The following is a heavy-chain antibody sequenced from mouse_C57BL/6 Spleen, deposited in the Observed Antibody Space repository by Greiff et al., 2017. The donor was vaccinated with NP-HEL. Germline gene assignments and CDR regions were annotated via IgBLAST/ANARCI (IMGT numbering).Heavy chain of an antibody. CDR1: GYSITSGYY. Sequence: EVQLQESGPGLVKPSQSLSLTCSVTGYSITSGYYWNWIRQFPGNKLEWLGYISYDGSNNYNPSLKNRISITRDPSNNQFSLNFNSVTTEDTATYYCARDLPLITTVSPGAMDYWGQGTSVTVSS. V-gene: IGHV3-6*01. CDR2: ISYDGSN. D-gene: IGHD1-1*01. CDR3: ARDLPLITTVSPGAMDY. J-gene: IGHJ4*01.